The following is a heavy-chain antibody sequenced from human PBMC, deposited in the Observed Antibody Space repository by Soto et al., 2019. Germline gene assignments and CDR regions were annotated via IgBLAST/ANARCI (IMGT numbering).Heavy chain of an antibody. J-gene: IGHJ3*02. CDR1: GFTFSSYG. D-gene: IGHD3-22*01. CDR2: ISYDGSNK. CDR3: AKVYDSSGYYPFWDAFDI. Sequence: PRLSCAASGFTFSSYGMHWVRQAPGKGLEWVAVISYDGSNKYYADSVKGRFTISRDNSKNTLYLQMNSLRAEDTAVYYCAKVYDSSGYYPFWDAFDIWGQGTMVTV. V-gene: IGHV3-30*18.